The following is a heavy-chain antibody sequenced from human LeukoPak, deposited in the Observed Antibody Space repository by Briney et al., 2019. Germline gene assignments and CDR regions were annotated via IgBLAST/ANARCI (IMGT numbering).Heavy chain of an antibody. CDR1: GFSLRDYS. D-gene: IGHD3-10*01. J-gene: IGHJ4*02. CDR2: ISSSSSYI. CDR3: ATTNAYYGSGMHDY. Sequence: GGSLRLSCAASGFSLRDYSMDWVRQAPGKGLEWVSSISSSSSYIYYADSVKGRFTISRDNAKNSLYLQMNSLRAEDTAVYYCATTNAYYGSGMHDYWGQGTLVTVSS. V-gene: IGHV3-21*01.